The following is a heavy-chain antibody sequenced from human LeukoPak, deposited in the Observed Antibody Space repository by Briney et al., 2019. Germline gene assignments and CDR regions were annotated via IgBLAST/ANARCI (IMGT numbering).Heavy chain of an antibody. V-gene: IGHV4-59*08. CDR1: GGSISSYY. D-gene: IGHD3-22*01. J-gene: IGHJ3*02. Sequence: PSETLSLTCTVSGGSISSYYWSWIRQPPGKGLEWIGYIYYSGSTNYNPSLKSRVTISVDTSKNQFSLKLSSVTAADTAVYYCARHFDYYDSSGYYFGGFDIWGQGTMVTVSS. CDR3: ARHFDYYDSSGYYFGGFDI. CDR2: IYYSGST.